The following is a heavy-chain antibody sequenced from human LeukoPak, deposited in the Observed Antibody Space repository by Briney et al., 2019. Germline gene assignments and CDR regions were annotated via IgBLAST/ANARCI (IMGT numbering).Heavy chain of an antibody. D-gene: IGHD6-13*01. Sequence: SVKVSCKASGGTFSSYAISWVRQAPGQGLEWMGRIIPIFGIANYAQKFQGRVTITADKSTSTAYRELSSLRSEDTAVYYCARVEQQSWFDPWGQGTLVTVSS. CDR3: ARVEQQSWFDP. J-gene: IGHJ5*02. V-gene: IGHV1-69*04. CDR1: GGTFSSYA. CDR2: IIPIFGIA.